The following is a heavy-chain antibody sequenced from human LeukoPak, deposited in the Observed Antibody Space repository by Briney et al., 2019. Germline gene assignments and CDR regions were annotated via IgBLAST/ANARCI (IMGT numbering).Heavy chain of an antibody. CDR3: ASRNDILTGYVFDF. CDR1: GGSVSSSIYY. CDR2: IYYSGST. Sequence: SETLSLTCTVSGGSVSSSIYYWGWIRQPPGKGLEWIGSIYYSGSTSYNPSLKSRVTISVDTSKDQFSLKLTSVAAADTAVYYCASRNDILTGYVFDFWGQGTLVTVSS. D-gene: IGHD3-9*01. V-gene: IGHV4-39*01. J-gene: IGHJ4*02.